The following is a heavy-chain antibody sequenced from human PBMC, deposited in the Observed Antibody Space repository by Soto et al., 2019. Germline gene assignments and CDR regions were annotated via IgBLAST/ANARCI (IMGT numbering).Heavy chain of an antibody. J-gene: IGHJ4*02. V-gene: IGHV1-69*02. CDR3: ATPYCGGDCYSGGFDY. Sequence: QVQLVQSGAEVKKPGSSVKVSCKASGGTFSSYTISWVRQAPGQGLEWMGRIIPILGIANYAQKFQGRVTITXXKXTXXAYMELSSLRSEDTAVYYCATPYCGGDCYSGGFDYWGQGTLVTVSS. CDR1: GGTFSSYT. D-gene: IGHD2-21*02. CDR2: IIPILGIA.